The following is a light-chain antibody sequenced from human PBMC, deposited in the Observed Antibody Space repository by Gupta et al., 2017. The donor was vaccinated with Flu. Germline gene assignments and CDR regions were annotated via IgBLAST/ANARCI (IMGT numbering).Light chain of an antibody. CDR2: DVI. J-gene: IGLJ3*02. V-gene: IGLV2-11*01. CDR1: NIDVGSYTY. CDR3: CSYAGTYSLWV. Sequence: QSALTQPRSVSGSPGQSVTISCTGTNIDVGSYTYVSWYQQHPGKAPKLMIYDVIRRPSGVPDRFSGSKSGNTAFLTISGLQAEDEADYYCCSYAGTYSLWVFGGGTKLTVL.